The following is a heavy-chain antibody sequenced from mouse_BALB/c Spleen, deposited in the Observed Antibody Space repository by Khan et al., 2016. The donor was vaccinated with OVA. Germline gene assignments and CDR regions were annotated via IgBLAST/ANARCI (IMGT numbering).Heavy chain of an antibody. V-gene: IGHV1-22*01. J-gene: IGHJ1*01. D-gene: IGHD1-2*01. CDR2: FNPNNGGT. CDR1: GFTFTEYT. CDR3: ARRDYYAYNGYFDV. Sequence: EVMLVESGPELVKPGASVKISCKTSGFTFTEYTLHWVKQSHGKSLEWIGRFNPNNGGTSYNQQFKGRATLTVDESSSTAYMERRSLTSEDSAVYYCARRDYYAYNGYFDVWGAGTTVTVAA.